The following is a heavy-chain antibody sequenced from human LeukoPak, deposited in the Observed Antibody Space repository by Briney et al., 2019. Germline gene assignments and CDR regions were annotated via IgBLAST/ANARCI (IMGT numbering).Heavy chain of an antibody. CDR1: GGTFSCYA. Sequence: ASVKVSCKASGGTFSCYAISWVRQAPGQGLEWMGGIIPIFGTANYAQKFQGRVTITTDESTSTAYMELSSLRSEDTAVYYCAYSGTVSTQYYMDVWGKGTTVTVSS. D-gene: IGHD4-17*01. J-gene: IGHJ6*03. V-gene: IGHV1-69*05. CDR3: AYSGTVSTQYYMDV. CDR2: IIPIFGTA.